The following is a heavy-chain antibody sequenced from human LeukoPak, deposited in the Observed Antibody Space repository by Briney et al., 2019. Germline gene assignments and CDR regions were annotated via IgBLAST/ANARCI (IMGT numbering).Heavy chain of an antibody. Sequence: GGSLRLSCSASGFTFRNFAISWVRQAPGKGLEWVSSIGGGDTHYADSVKGRFTISRDDSRSTVDLQMSSLSAEDTAVYYCAKDGQSFNSMYDYFDSWGQGTLVTVSS. CDR3: AKDGQSFNSMYDYFDS. CDR1: GFTFRNFA. V-gene: IGHV3-23*01. D-gene: IGHD2-8*01. J-gene: IGHJ4*02. CDR2: IGGGDT.